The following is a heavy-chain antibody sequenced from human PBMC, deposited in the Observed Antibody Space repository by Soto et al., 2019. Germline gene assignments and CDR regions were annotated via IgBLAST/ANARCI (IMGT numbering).Heavy chain of an antibody. Sequence: GGSLRLSCTASGFTFGDYAMSWFRQAPGKGLEWVGFIRSKAYGGTTEYAASVKGRFTISRDDSKSIAYLQMNSLKTEDTAVYYCTRDRQVVAATLNAFDIWGQGTMVTVSS. CDR2: IRSKAYGGTT. CDR1: GFTFGDYA. V-gene: IGHV3-49*03. D-gene: IGHD2-15*01. CDR3: TRDRQVVAATLNAFDI. J-gene: IGHJ3*02.